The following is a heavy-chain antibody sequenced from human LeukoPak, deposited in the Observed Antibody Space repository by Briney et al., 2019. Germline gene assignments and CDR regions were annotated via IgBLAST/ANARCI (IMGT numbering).Heavy chain of an antibody. CDR2: FDPEDGET. CDR1: GYTLTELS. CDR3: ATLLSGYYDILTGYYEYFQH. D-gene: IGHD3-9*01. Sequence: GASVKVSCKVSGYTLTELSMHWVRRAPGKGLEWMGGFDPEDGETIYAQKFQGRVTMTEDTSTDTAYMELSSLRSEDTAVYYCATLLSGYYDILTGYYEYFQHWGQGTLVTVSS. J-gene: IGHJ1*01. V-gene: IGHV1-24*01.